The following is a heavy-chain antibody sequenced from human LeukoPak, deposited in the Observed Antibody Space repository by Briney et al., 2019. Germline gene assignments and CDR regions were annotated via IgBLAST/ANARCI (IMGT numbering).Heavy chain of an antibody. D-gene: IGHD3-3*01. Sequence: SETLSLTCAVYGGSFSGYYWSWIRQPPGKGLEWIGKINHSGSTNYNPSLKSRVTISVDTSKNQFSLKLSSVTAADTAVYYCARGRTYYDFWSANRGRFDPWGQGTLVTVSS. CDR2: INHSGST. J-gene: IGHJ5*02. CDR3: ARGRTYYDFWSANRGRFDP. V-gene: IGHV4-34*01. CDR1: GGSFSGYY.